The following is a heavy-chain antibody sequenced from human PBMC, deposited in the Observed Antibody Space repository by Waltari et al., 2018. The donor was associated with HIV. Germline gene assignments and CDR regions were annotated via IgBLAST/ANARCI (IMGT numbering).Heavy chain of an antibody. CDR2: INSAGGDA. J-gene: IGHJ6*02. CDR3: ARDDYDFWSGPRRDKNYGMDV. CDR1: GFSFSDSW. Sequence: LVQSGGGLVQPGGSLRLSCAASGFSFSDSWMHWVRQSPWKGLEWVARINSAGGDATYADSVNGRFTVSRDNAKNTLFLEMSSRRVEDTAVYYCARDDYDFWSGPRRDKNYGMDVWGQGTAVTVSS. D-gene: IGHD3-3*01. V-gene: IGHV3-74*01.